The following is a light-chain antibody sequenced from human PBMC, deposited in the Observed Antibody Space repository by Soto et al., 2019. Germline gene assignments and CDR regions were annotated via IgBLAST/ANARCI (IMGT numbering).Light chain of an antibody. V-gene: IGKV1-5*03. CDR1: QSISSW. Sequence: DIQMTQSPSTLSASVGDRVTITCRASQSISSWLAWYQQKPGKAPKLLIYKASSLESGVPSRFSGSGYGTAFPLTISSLQPDDFATHYCQQYNSYPWTFGEGTKVEIK. CDR2: KAS. J-gene: IGKJ1*01. CDR3: QQYNSYPWT.